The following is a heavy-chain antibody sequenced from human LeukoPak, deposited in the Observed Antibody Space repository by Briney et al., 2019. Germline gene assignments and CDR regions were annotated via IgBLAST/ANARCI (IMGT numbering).Heavy chain of an antibody. CDR3: ARHSYDSSDFHYMDV. CDR1: GYTFNTYW. J-gene: IGHJ6*03. CDR2: IYPDDSDT. V-gene: IGHV5-51*01. D-gene: IGHD3-22*01. Sequence: GESLKISCKGSGYTFNTYWIAWVRQMPGKGLEWMGIIYPDDSDTRYSPSFQGQVTISADKSISTAYLQWSTLRASDTAIYYCARHSYDSSDFHYMDVWGKGTTVTISS.